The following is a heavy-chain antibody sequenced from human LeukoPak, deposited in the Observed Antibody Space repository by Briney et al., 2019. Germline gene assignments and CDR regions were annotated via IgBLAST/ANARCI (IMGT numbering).Heavy chain of an antibody. Sequence: GGSLRLSCAASGFTFTAYAMSWVRQAPGKGLEWVSTISDRGDSTYYADSVKGRFTISRDNSKDTVFLHLNSLRVEDTALYYCTKGTIELGVWGQGTTVTVSS. CDR2: ISDRGDST. J-gene: IGHJ6*02. CDR1: GFTFTAYA. V-gene: IGHV3-23*01. CDR3: TKGTIELGV. D-gene: IGHD4/OR15-4a*01.